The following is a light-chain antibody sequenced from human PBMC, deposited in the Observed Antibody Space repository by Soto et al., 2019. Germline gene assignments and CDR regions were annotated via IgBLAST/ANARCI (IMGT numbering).Light chain of an antibody. CDR2: EVI. Sequence: QSALTQPASVSGSPGQSITMSCTGPSSDVGGYPYVSWYQQHPGKAPKLMIYEVINRPSGVSNRFSGSKSDNTASLTISGLQAEDEADYYCCSYTTSSTYVFGTGTKVTVL. J-gene: IGLJ1*01. V-gene: IGLV2-14*01. CDR3: CSYTTSSTYV. CDR1: SSDVGGYPY.